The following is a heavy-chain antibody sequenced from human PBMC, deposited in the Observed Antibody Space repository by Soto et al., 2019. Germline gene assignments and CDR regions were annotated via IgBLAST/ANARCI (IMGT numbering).Heavy chain of an antibody. CDR3: ARAEVLTAAFDP. J-gene: IGHJ5*02. V-gene: IGHV4-31*03. CDR2: IYYSGTT. CDR1: GGSISSGGYY. Sequence: SETLSLTCTVSGGSISSGGYYFNWIRQHPGKGLEWIGYIYYSGTTYYNPSLKSRLTISVDTSKNQSSLKLSSVTAADTAVYYCARAEVLTAAFDPWGQGTLVTVSS. D-gene: IGHD2-21*02.